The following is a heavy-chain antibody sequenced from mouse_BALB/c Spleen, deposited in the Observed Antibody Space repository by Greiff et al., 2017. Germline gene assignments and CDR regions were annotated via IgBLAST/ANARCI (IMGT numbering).Heavy chain of an antibody. D-gene: IGHD2-14*01. Sequence: VQLQQSGPGLVQPSQSLSITCTVSGFSLTSYGVHWVRQSPGKGLEWLGVIWSGGSTDYNAAFISRLSISKDNSKSQVFFKMNSLQANDTAIYYCASYYRYDNAWFAYWGQGTLVTVSA. CDR1: GFSLTSYG. CDR3: ASYYRYDNAWFAY. CDR2: IWSGGST. J-gene: IGHJ3*01. V-gene: IGHV2-2*02.